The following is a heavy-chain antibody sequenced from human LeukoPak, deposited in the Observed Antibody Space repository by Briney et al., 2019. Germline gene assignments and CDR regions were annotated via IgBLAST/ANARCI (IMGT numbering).Heavy chain of an antibody. Sequence: PGRSLRLSCAASGFTFSSYAMHWVRQAPGKGLEWVAVISYDGSNKYYADSVKGRFTISRDNSKNTLHLQMNSLRAEDTAVYYCVMSMGYLSSDFDYWGQGTPVTVSS. D-gene: IGHD2-15*01. J-gene: IGHJ4*02. V-gene: IGHV3-30-3*01. CDR1: GFTFSSYA. CDR3: VMSMGYLSSDFDY. CDR2: ISYDGSNK.